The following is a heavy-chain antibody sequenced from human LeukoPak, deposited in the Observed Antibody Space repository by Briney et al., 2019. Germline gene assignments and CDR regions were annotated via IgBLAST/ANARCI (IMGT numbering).Heavy chain of an antibody. D-gene: IGHD6-19*01. CDR3: ARDRRATGGSGWYRVVRFDY. CDR1: GFTFSSYE. J-gene: IGHJ4*02. CDR2: ISSSGSTI. Sequence: GGSLRLSCAASGFTFSSYEMNWVRQAPGKGPEWVSYISSSGSTIYYADSVKGRFTISRDNAKNSLYLQMNSLRAEDTAVYYCARDRRATGGSGWYRVVRFDYWGQGTLVTVSS. V-gene: IGHV3-48*03.